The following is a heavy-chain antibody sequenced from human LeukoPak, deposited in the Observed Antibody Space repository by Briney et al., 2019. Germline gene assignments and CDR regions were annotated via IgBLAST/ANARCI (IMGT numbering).Heavy chain of an antibody. J-gene: IGHJ5*02. CDR1: GFTFNSYW. CDR2: IDEDGKTI. CDR3: VSDLCGGDDQ. D-gene: IGHD3-3*01. Sequence: PGGSLRLSCAASGFTFNSYWMHWVRQAPGKGLVWVSRIDEDGKTIDYEHSVKGRFTISRDNAKDTLYLQMSSLRDEDTAVYYCVSDLCGGDDQWGRGTLVTVCS. V-gene: IGHV3-74*01.